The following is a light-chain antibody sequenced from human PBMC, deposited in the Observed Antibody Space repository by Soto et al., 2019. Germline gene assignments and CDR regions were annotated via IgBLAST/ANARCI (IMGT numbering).Light chain of an antibody. V-gene: IGKV3-15*01. CDR2: GAS. CDR3: QQDNNCPPVT. CDR1: QSVSGN. Sequence: EIVMTQSPATLSVSPGERATLSCRASQSVSGNLAWYQQKPGQAHRLLIYGASTRATGIPARFSGSGSGKEVTLTIGSLQSEEFAIYECQQDNNCPPVTLGPGNKVDIK. J-gene: IGKJ3*01.